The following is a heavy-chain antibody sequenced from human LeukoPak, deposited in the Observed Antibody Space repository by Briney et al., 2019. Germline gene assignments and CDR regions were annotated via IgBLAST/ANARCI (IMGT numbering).Heavy chain of an antibody. V-gene: IGHV3-21*01. CDR1: GFTFSSYS. Sequence: GGSLRLSCAASGFTFSSYSMNWVRQAPGKGLEWVSSISSSSSYIYYADSVKGRFTISRDNAKNSLYLQMNSLRAEDTAVYYCARVPSTVTTRPDDYWGQGTLGTVSS. J-gene: IGHJ4*02. CDR2: ISSSSSYI. CDR3: ARVPSTVTTRPDDY. D-gene: IGHD4-17*01.